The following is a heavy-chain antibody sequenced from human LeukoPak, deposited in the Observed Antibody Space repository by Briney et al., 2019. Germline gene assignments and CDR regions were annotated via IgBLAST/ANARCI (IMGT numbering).Heavy chain of an antibody. CDR2: ISSSGSGGNT. CDR1: GVTLSTYA. CDR3: AKDWSAGSATYYDFWSGYHFLNAFDI. Sequence: PGGSLRLSCAASGVTLSTYAMSWARQAPGRGLEWVSGISSSGSGGNTYYADSVKGRFTISRDSSKNTLFLHMNSLRVEDTAIYYCAKDWSAGSATYYDFWSGYHFLNAFDIWGQGTMVTVSS. D-gene: IGHD3-3*01. V-gene: IGHV3-23*01. J-gene: IGHJ3*02.